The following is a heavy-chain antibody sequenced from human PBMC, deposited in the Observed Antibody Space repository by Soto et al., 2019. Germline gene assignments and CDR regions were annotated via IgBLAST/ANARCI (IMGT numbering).Heavy chain of an antibody. CDR3: ARPPGIAAAGLGY. Sequence: QVQLVESGGGLVKHGGSLRLSCAASGFTFSDYYMSWIRQAPGRGLEWISYISNSGSSTYYADSVKGRFTISRDNAKNSLYLQMNSLRAEDTAVYYCARPPGIAAAGLGYWGQGTLVTVSS. V-gene: IGHV3-11*01. J-gene: IGHJ4*01. CDR1: GFTFSDYY. CDR2: ISNSGSST. D-gene: IGHD6-13*01.